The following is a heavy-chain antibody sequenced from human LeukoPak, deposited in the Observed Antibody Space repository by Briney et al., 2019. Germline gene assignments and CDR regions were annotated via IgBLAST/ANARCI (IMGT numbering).Heavy chain of an antibody. V-gene: IGHV3-21*01. D-gene: IGHD6-6*01. Sequence: GGSLRLSCAASGFTFSSYSTNWVRQAPGKGLEWVSSISSSSSYIYYADSVKGRFTISRDNAKNSLYLQMNSLRAEDTAVYYCARGTARSPYNWFDPWGQGTLVTVSS. CDR2: ISSSSSYI. J-gene: IGHJ5*02. CDR1: GFTFSSYS. CDR3: ARGTARSPYNWFDP.